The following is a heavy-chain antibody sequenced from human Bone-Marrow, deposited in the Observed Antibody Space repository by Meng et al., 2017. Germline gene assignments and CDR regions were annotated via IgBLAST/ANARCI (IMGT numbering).Heavy chain of an antibody. CDR1: GGSISSPNW. V-gene: IGHV4-4*02. CDR2: IYHSGST. Sequence: LQGSGPGLVKPSGTLSLPCAVSGGSISSPNWWSWVRQPPGRGLEWIGEIYHSGSTTYNPSLLSRVTISVDKSKNQFSLKLSSVTAADTAIYYCARVIYRPSGHNYFDPWGQGTLVTVSS. CDR3: ARVIYRPSGHNYFDP. J-gene: IGHJ5*02. D-gene: IGHD1-26*01.